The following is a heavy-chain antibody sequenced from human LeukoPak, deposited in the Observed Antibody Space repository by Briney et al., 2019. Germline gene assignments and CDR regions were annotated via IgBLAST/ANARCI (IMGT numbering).Heavy chain of an antibody. CDR2: IKQDGSEK. CDR1: GFTFSSYW. CDR3: ARAYYDFWSGWDYYYYMDV. V-gene: IGHV3-7*01. Sequence: GGSLRLSCAASGFTFSSYWMSWVRQAPGKGLEWVANIKQDGSEKYYVDSVKGRFTISRDNAKNSLYLQMNSLRAEDTAVYYCARAYYDFWSGWDYYYYMDVWGKGTTVTVSS. D-gene: IGHD3-3*01. J-gene: IGHJ6*03.